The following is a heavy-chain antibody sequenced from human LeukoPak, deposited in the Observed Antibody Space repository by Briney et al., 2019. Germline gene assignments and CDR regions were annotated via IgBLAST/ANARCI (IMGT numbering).Heavy chain of an antibody. V-gene: IGHV4-34*01. CDR3: ARGIEERRPKNHFDC. CDR2: INHSGST. D-gene: IGHD1-1*01. J-gene: IGHJ4*02. CDR1: GGSFSGYY. Sequence: KPSETLSLTCAVYGGSFSGYYWSWIRQPPGKGLEWIGEINHSGSTNYNPSLKSRVTISVDTSKNQFSLKLSSVTAADTAVYYCARGIEERRPKNHFDCWGQGTLVTVSS.